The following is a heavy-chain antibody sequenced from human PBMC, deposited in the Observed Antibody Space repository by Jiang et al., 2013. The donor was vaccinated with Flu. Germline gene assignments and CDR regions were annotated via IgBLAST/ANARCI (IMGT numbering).Heavy chain of an antibody. CDR2: LFHWEN. V-gene: IGHV4-61*01. CDR1: GTYY. J-gene: IGHJ6*02. D-gene: IGHD6-13*01. CDR3: ARETAAVQRGYYYYGMDV. Sequence: GTYYWTWIRQPPGGTGVGWAYLFHWENQVXPSLKSRVTISLDTSKNQFSLRLSSVTAADTAVYYCARETAAVQRGYYYYGMDVWGQGTTVTVSS.